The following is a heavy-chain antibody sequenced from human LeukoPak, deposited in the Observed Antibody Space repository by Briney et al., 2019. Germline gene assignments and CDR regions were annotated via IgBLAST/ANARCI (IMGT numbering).Heavy chain of an antibody. CDR1: GFTFSSYA. CDR2: ISGSGGST. D-gene: IGHD1-14*01. Sequence: GGSLRLSCAASGFTFSSYAMSWVRQAPGKGLEWVSAISGSGGSTYYADSVKGRFTISRDNSKNTQYLQMNSLRAEDTAVYYCAKDPEWRPEYYFDYWGQGTLVTVSS. CDR3: AKDPEWRPEYYFDY. V-gene: IGHV3-23*01. J-gene: IGHJ4*02.